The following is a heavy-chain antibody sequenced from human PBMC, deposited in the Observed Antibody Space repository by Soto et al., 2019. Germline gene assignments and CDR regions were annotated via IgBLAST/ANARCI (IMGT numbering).Heavy chain of an antibody. J-gene: IGHJ5*02. D-gene: IGHD2-21*01. CDR1: GGSFSGYY. CDR2: INHSGST. Sequence: QVQLQQWGAGLLKPSETLSLTCAVYGGSFSGYYWSWIRQPPGKGLEWIGEINHSGSTNYNPSLKSRVTISVDTSKNQFSLKLSSVTAADTAVYYCARDGEYCGGDCYWHWFDPWGQGTLVTVSS. CDR3: ARDGEYCGGDCYWHWFDP. V-gene: IGHV4-34*01.